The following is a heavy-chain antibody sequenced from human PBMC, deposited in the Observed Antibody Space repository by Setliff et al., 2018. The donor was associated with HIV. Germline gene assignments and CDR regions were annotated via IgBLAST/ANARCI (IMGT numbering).Heavy chain of an antibody. CDR1: GGSISTYY. J-gene: IGHJ4*02. Sequence: SETLSLTCTVSGGSISTYYWSWIRQPPGKGLEWIGYIYTSGSTNYNPSLKTRVTISIDTSKEHVSLKLSSVTAADTAVYYCARHANYDFWSGYWGYYFDYWGQETLVTVSS. V-gene: IGHV4-4*09. D-gene: IGHD3-3*01. CDR3: ARHANYDFWSGYWGYYFDY. CDR2: IYTSGST.